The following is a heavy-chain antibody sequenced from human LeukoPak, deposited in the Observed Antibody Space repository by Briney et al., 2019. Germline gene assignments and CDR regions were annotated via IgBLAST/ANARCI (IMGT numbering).Heavy chain of an antibody. CDR2: ISGSGGST. V-gene: IGHV3-23*01. D-gene: IGHD3-10*01. CDR3: ARGFSYGSGSYEVGY. Sequence: GGSLRLSCAASGFTFSSYWMSWVGHAPGKGLEWVAAISGSGGSTYYADSVKGRFTISRDNANTSLYLQMNSLRAEDTAVYYCARGFSYGSGSYEVGYWGQGTLVTVSS. J-gene: IGHJ4*02. CDR1: GFTFSSYW.